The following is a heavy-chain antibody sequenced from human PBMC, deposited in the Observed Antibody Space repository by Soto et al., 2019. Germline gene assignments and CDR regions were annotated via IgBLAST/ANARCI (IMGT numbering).Heavy chain of an antibody. J-gene: IGHJ6*02. CDR1: GYTFSGYY. Sequence: VSVNVSCKAAGYTFSGYYMHLVRQAPGQGLEWMGWINPNSGGTNYAQKFQGWVTMTRDTSISTAYMELSRLRSDDTAVYYCARDLRIQDTYYYGSGSYYNPNYYYGMDAWGQGTTVTVSS. V-gene: IGHV1-2*04. CDR3: ARDLRIQDTYYYGSGSYYNPNYYYGMDA. D-gene: IGHD3-10*01. CDR2: INPNSGGT.